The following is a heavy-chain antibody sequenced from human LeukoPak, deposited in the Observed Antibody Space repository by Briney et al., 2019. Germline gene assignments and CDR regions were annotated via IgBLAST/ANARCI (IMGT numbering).Heavy chain of an antibody. CDR3: ARGGAGGYDILTGYYPTFFDY. D-gene: IGHD3-9*01. CDR2: IRQDGREK. CDR1: RFSSSVYW. J-gene: IGHJ4*02. V-gene: IGHV3-7*02. Sequence: RGALRLSRAQSRFSSSVYWMSSVRQAPGQGRGWGAKIRQDGREKYTTNSVKGRFTISIDNAKDSLYLQMNSLRAEETAVYSCARGGAGGYDILTGYYPTFFDYWGRGTLVTVSS.